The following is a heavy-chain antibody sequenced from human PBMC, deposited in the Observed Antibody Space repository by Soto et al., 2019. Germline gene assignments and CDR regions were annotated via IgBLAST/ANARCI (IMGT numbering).Heavy chain of an antibody. CDR2: INHSGST. CDR3: ARGSPKIRFLHYYMDV. J-gene: IGHJ6*03. V-gene: IGHV4-34*01. D-gene: IGHD3-3*01. Sequence: QVQLQQWGAGLLKPSETLSLTCAVYGGSFSGYYWSWIRQPPGKGLEWIGEINHSGSTNCNPSLKSRVTISVDTSKNQFSLKLSSVTAADTVVYYCARGSPKIRFLHYYMDVWGKGTTVTVSS. CDR1: GGSFSGYY.